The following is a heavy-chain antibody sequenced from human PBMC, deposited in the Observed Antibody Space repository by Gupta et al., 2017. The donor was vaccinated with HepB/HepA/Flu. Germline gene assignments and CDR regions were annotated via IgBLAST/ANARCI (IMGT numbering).Heavy chain of an antibody. J-gene: IGHJ3*02. Sequence: QMQLQESGPGLAKPSETLSLTCIVSGGSIRRSNYYWGWIRQPPGKGLEWIGSVYYSGSTFYNPSLKSRVTISVDTSKNQFSLKLTSVTAADTALYYCVGNGTYSVLNTYYRAFDIWGQGTLVTVSS. V-gene: IGHV4-39*01. CDR1: GGSIRRSNYY. CDR3: VGNGTYSVLNTYYRAFDI. D-gene: IGHD3-10*01. CDR2: VYYSGST.